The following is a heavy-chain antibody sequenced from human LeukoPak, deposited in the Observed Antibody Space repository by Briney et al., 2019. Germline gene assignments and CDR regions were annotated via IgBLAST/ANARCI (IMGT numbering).Heavy chain of an antibody. CDR3: ARAWAVAGNPRLDY. V-gene: IGHV4-34*01. Sequence: SETLSLTCAVYGGSFSCYYWSWIRQPPGKGLEWIGEINHSGSTNYNPSLKSRVTITVDTSKNQFSLKLSSVTAADTAVYYCARAWAVAGNPRLDYWGQGTLVTVSS. CDR1: GGSFSCYY. CDR2: INHSGST. J-gene: IGHJ4*02. D-gene: IGHD6-19*01.